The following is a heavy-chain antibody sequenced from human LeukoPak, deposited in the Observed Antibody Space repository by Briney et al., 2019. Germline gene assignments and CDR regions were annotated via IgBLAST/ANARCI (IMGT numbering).Heavy chain of an antibody. CDR3: AQGTLAAH. CDR2: ISASGGST. Sequence: GGSLRLSCAASGFTFSSYNMIWVRQAPGKGLEWVSVISASGGSTYYTDSVKGRSTISRDNSKNTLSLQMNSLRAEDTAVYYCAQGTLAAHWGQGTLVTVSS. V-gene: IGHV3-23*01. J-gene: IGHJ4*02. CDR1: GFTFSSYN. D-gene: IGHD1-14*01.